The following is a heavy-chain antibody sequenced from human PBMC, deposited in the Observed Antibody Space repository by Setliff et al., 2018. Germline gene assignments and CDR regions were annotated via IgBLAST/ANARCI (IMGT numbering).Heavy chain of an antibody. J-gene: IGHJ4*01. Sequence: SETLSLTCTVSGYFISRGYYWGWIRQPPGKGLEWIVSIYHSGSTYYNPSLKSRVTISVDTSKNQFSLKLSSVTAADTALYYCTVYNTGSSKDHYWGQGTPVTVSS. CDR3: TVYNTGSSKDHY. D-gene: IGHD2-8*02. V-gene: IGHV4-38-2*02. CDR1: GYFISRGYY. CDR2: IYHSGST.